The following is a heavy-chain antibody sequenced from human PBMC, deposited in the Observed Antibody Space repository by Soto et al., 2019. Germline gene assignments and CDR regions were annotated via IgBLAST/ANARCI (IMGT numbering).Heavy chain of an antibody. D-gene: IGHD2-2*01. CDR3: VKGTVSRDGDNPGPRTSAFEI. V-gene: IGHV3-64D*06. J-gene: IGHJ3*02. CDR2: ISSNGGST. CDR1: GFTFSSYA. Sequence: GGSLRLSCSASGFTFSSYAMHWVRQAPGKGLEYVSAISSNGGSTYYADSVKGRFTISRDNSKNTLYLQMSSLRAEDTAVYYCVKGTVSRDGDNPGPRTSAFEIWGQGTMVTVSS.